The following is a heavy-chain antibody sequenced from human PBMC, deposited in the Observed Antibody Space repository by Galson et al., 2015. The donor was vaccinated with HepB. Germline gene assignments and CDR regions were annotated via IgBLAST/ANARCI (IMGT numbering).Heavy chain of an antibody. CDR1: GSTFSGSA. CDR2: IGSKADSYAT. Sequence: SLRLSCAASGSTFSGSAIHWVRQASGRGLEWVGRIGSKADSYATAYTASVKGRFTISRDDSRNTAYLQMNRLKTEDTAVYYCIRMGNIAGYSSSWGQGTLVTVSS. V-gene: IGHV3-73*01. D-gene: IGHD6-13*01. CDR3: IRMGNIAGYSSS. J-gene: IGHJ4*02.